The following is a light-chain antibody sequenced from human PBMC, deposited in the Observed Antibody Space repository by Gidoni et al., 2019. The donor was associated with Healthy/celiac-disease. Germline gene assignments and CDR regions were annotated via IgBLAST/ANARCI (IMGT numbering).Light chain of an antibody. J-gene: IGKJ3*01. Sequence: DIQMTQPPSSLSASVGDRVTITCRSSLSISSYLHWYQQKPGKAPQLLIYAAASLQSGVPSRLICSGSGTDDTLTISSLQPEDFATFYCQQSYSTPLFTFXPXTKVDIK. CDR3: QQSYSTPLFT. V-gene: IGKV1-39*01. CDR2: AAA. CDR1: LSISSY.